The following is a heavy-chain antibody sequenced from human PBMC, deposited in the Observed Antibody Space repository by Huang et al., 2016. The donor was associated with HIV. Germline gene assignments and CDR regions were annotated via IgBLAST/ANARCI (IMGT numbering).Heavy chain of an antibody. D-gene: IGHD6-13*01. V-gene: IGHV3-48*01. CDR1: GFSFSSCN. J-gene: IGHJ4*02. CDR2: ISETGSVI. CDR3: ARGYSSSWLYN. Sequence: EEQLVESGGGLVQPGGSLRLSCAASGFSFSSCNMNLVRQAPGKGGDGLSYISETGSVITYADSVKGRVTVSRDNAKNSLYLQMDSLRAEDTAVYYCARGYSSSWLYNWGQGTLVTVSS.